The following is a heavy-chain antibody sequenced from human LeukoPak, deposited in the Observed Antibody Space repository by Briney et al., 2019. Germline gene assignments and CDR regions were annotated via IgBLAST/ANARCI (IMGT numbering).Heavy chain of an antibody. J-gene: IGHJ4*02. V-gene: IGHV3-48*03. CDR3: ARDTRYSYGSGSYTMFDY. Sequence: PGGSLRLSCAASGFTFSTYEMNWVRQAPGRGLEWGSYISSSGSTIHYAHSVKGRFTVSRDNAKNSLYLQMNSLRAEGTAVYYCARDTRYSYGSGSYTMFDYWGQGTLVTVSS. CDR2: ISSSGSTI. CDR1: GFTFSTYE. D-gene: IGHD3-10*01.